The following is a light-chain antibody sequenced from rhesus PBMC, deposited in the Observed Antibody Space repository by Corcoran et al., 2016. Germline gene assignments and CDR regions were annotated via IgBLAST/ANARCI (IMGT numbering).Light chain of an antibody. V-gene: IGKV3S9*01. J-gene: IGKJ1*01. CDR1: QTVSNY. Sequence: EIVMTQSPATLSLSPGERATLSCRASQTVSNYVAWYQQKPEPAPRPPIYCPSRRATGIPDRCSGRGSGTDFILTISSLEPEDVGVYYCQQYNDWWTFGQGTKVDIK. CDR3: QQYNDWWT. CDR2: CPS.